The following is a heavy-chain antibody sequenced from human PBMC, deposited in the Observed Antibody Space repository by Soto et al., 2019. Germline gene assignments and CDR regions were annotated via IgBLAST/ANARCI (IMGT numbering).Heavy chain of an antibody. CDR3: AKDSIAARRSDPFDY. CDR2: ISYDGSNK. V-gene: IGHV3-30*18. CDR1: GFTFSSYG. J-gene: IGHJ4*02. D-gene: IGHD6-6*01. Sequence: GGSLRLSCAASGFTFSSYGMHWVRQAPGKGLEWVAVISYDGSNKYYADSVKGRFTISRDNSKNTLYLQMNSLRAEDTAVYYCAKDSIAARRSDPFDYWGQGTLVTVSS.